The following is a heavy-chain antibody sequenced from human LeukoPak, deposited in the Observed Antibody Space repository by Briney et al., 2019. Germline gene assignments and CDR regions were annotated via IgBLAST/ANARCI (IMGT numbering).Heavy chain of an antibody. CDR3: ARGLPRAHANGHLDY. Sequence: SETLSLTCAVYGGSFSGYYWSWIRQPPGKGLEWIGEINHSGSTNYNPSLKSRVTISVDTSKNQFSLKLSSVTAADTAVYYCARGLPRAHANGHLDYWGQGTLVTVSS. J-gene: IGHJ4*02. V-gene: IGHV4-34*01. CDR1: GGSFSGYY. CDR2: INHSGST. D-gene: IGHD2-8*01.